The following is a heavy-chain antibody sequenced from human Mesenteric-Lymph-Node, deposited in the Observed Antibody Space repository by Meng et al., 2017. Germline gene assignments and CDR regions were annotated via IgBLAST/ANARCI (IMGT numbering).Heavy chain of an antibody. Sequence: ASVKVSCKASGYTFTSYAMHWVRQAPGQRLEWMGWINAGNGNTKYSQKFQGRVTITRDTSASIAYMELSSLRSEDTAVYYCARDGGGDCTNGVCYLTPYYYYYGMDVWGQGTTVTVSS. D-gene: IGHD2-8*01. CDR1: GYTFTSYA. CDR3: ARDGGGDCTNGVCYLTPYYYYYGMDV. CDR2: INAGNGNT. J-gene: IGHJ6*02. V-gene: IGHV1-3*01.